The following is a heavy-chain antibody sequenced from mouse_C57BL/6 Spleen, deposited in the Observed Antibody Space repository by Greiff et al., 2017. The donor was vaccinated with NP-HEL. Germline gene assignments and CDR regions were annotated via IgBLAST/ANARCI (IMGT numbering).Heavy chain of an antibody. J-gene: IGHJ3*01. CDR2: ISSGGDYI. CDR3: TREGGGAWFAY. V-gene: IGHV5-9-1*02. CDR1: GFTFSSYA. Sequence: EVNLVESGEGLVKPGGSLKLSCAASGFTFSSYAMSWVRQTPEKRLEWVAYISSGGDYIYYADTVKGRFTISRDNARNTLYLQMSSLKSDDTAMYYCTREGGGAWFAYWGQGTLVTVSA.